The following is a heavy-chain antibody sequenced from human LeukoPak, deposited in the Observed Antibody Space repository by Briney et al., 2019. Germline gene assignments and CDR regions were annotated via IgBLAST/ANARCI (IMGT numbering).Heavy chain of an antibody. CDR1: GGSIRSRNYY. Sequence: SETLSLTCTVSGGSIRSRNYYWDWIRQTPGKGLEWIGNFYDSGSTYYNPSLKSRVTISGDTSKNQFSLKLTSVTAADTAVYYCARHTRPGCSGYENAFDIWGQGTMVTVSS. D-gene: IGHD5-12*01. CDR3: ARHTRPGCSGYENAFDI. V-gene: IGHV4-39*01. J-gene: IGHJ3*02. CDR2: FYDSGST.